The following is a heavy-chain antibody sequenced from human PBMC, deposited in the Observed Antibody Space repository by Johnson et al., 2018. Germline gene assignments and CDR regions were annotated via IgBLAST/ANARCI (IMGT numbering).Heavy chain of an antibody. V-gene: IGHV3-15*07. CDR1: GFIFINAW. D-gene: IGHD3-3*01. J-gene: IGHJ6*03. CDR2: IKSKTDGGTT. CDR3: TTDRCCWSGTACCYYYYYMDV. Sequence: VQLVESGGGLVQPGGSLRLSCAASGFIFINAWMNWVRQAPGKGLEWVGRIKSKTDGGTTDYAAPVKGRFTISRDDATNTLYLQMNGLKTGDTAVYYCTTDRCCWSGTACCYYYYYMDVWGKGTTVTVSS.